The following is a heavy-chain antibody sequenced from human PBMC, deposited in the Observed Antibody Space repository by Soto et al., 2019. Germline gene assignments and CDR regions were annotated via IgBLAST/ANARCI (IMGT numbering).Heavy chain of an antibody. CDR3: ARDLTTVTPTGYYYCGMDV. CDR2: VYSSGST. V-gene: IGHV4-59*01. Sequence: SETLSLTCTVSGDSITSYNWNWLRQPPGKALEWIGYVYSSGSTNYNPSLKSRVTISVDTSRNQFSLKLSSVTAADTAVYYCARDLTTVTPTGYYYCGMDVWGQGTTVTVSS. CDR1: GDSITSYN. D-gene: IGHD4-17*01. J-gene: IGHJ6*02.